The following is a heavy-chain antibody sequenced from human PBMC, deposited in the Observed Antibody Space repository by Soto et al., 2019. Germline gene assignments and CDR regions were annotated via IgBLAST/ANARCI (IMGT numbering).Heavy chain of an antibody. V-gene: IGHV4-59*01. CDR2: IYYSGST. CDR3: ARGGLEYDILTGDGENWFDP. CDR1: GGSISSYY. Sequence: QVQLQESGPGLVKPSETLSLTCTVSGGSISSYYWSWIRQPPGKGLEWIGYIYYSGSTNYNPSLKSRVTISVDTSKNQFSLKLSSVTAADTAVYYCARGGLEYDILTGDGENWFDPWGQGTLVTVSS. D-gene: IGHD3-9*01. J-gene: IGHJ5*02.